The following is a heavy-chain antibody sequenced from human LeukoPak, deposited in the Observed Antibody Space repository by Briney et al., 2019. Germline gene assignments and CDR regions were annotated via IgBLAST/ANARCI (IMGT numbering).Heavy chain of an antibody. CDR1: GYTFTSYY. D-gene: IGHD1-7*01. CDR3: ATLNYGRIEDY. Sequence: GASVKVSCKASGYTFTSYYMHWVRQAPGQGLEWMGIINPSGGSTSYAQKFQGRVTITRDTSASTAYMELSSLRSEDTAVYYCATLNYGRIEDYWGQGTLVTVSS. J-gene: IGHJ4*02. V-gene: IGHV1-46*01. CDR2: INPSGGST.